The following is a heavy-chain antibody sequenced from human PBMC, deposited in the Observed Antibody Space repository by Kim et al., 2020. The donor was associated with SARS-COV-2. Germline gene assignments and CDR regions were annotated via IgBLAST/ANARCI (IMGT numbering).Heavy chain of an antibody. D-gene: IGHD6-19*01. V-gene: IGHV3-21*01. CDR1: GFTFSSYT. CDR2: ITSSSRYI. CDR3: ARDDWYSSGWVFDY. Sequence: GGSLRLSCAASGFTFSSYTMNWVRQAPGKGLEWVSSITSSSRYIDYADSLKGRFTISRDNAKNSLYLQINSLRAEDTAVYYCARDDWYSSGWVFDYCGQGTLVTVSS. J-gene: IGHJ4*02.